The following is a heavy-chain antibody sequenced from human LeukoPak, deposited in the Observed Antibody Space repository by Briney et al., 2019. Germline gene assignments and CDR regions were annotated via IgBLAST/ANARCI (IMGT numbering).Heavy chain of an antibody. CDR3: AKDDAWLRFGE. D-gene: IGHD3-10*01. CDR2: ISPRGDIK. J-gene: IGHJ4*02. V-gene: IGHV3-23*01. Sequence: GGSLRLSCAASGFTFSRHGMNWVRQAPGKGLEWVSGISPRGDIKYYADSVKGRFSISRDNSRNTLYLEVSSLTAEDAAVYYCAKDDAWLRFGEWSQGTLVTVSS. CDR1: GFTFSRHG.